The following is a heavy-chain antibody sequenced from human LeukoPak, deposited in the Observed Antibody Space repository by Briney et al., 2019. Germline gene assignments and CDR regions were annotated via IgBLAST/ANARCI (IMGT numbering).Heavy chain of an antibody. J-gene: IGHJ3*02. Sequence: PGGSLRLSCVASGFTFSSYVMTWVRQAPGEGLEWVSDISGSGGSTYYADSVKGRFSISRDNAKNSVSLQINSLRAEDTALYYCARDRHFVAFDIWGQGTMVTVSS. CDR2: ISGSGGST. CDR3: ARDRHFVAFDI. V-gene: IGHV3-23*01. CDR1: GFTFSSYV.